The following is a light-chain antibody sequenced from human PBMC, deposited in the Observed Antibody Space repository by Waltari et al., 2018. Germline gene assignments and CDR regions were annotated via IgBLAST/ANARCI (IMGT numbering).Light chain of an antibody. CDR3: QQRSNWPWT. J-gene: IGKJ1*01. V-gene: IGKV3-11*01. Sequence: EIVLKQSPATLSLSPGDRATLSCRASQRVSSSLAWYQQKPGQAARLLIYDASNEGTGIPARFRGSGSETDFTLTISSREPEDFAVYYCQQRSNWPWTFGQGTKVEIK. CDR2: DAS. CDR1: QRVSSS.